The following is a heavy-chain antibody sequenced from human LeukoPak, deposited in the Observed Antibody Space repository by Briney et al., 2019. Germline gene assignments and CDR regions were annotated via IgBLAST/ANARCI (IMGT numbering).Heavy chain of an antibody. CDR1: GSSFSHYS. V-gene: IGHV3-11*04. Sequence: GGPLRSSCEASGSSFSHYSRSGIRRPQGRGLGWGSFISSSGSTIYYADSVKGRFTISRDNAKNSLYLQMNSLRAEDTAVYYCARDIGVVTSGYFDYWGQGTLVTVSS. CDR3: ARDIGVVTSGYFDY. CDR2: ISSSGSTI. D-gene: IGHD2-21*02. J-gene: IGHJ4*02.